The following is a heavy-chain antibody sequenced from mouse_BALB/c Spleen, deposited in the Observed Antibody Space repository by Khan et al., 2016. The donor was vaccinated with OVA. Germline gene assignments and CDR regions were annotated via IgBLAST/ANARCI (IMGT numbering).Heavy chain of an antibody. V-gene: IGHV3-2*02. D-gene: IGHD1-1*01. J-gene: IGHJ2*01. CDR2: ISYSGVT. CDR3: ARGNYYGYYFDC. CDR1: GYSITCGYA. Sequence: EVQLVESGPGLVKPSQSLSLTCTVTGYSITCGYAWNWIRQFPGNKLEWMGYISYSGVTSYTPSLKSRISITRDTSKNQFFLQLNSVTTEDTATYYCARGNYYGYYFDCWGQGTTLTVTS.